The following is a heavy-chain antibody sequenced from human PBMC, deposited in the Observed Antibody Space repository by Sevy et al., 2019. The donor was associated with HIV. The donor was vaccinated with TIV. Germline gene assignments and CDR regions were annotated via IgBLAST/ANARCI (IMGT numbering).Heavy chain of an antibody. Sequence: GGSLRLSCAASGFTFSNYNMNWVRQAPGEGLKWVSSISRSSADIYYTDSVKGRFTVSRDNSRKSLFLQMNGLSAEDTALYYCARDLLVGSTYVFDIWVRGTMVTVSS. CDR1: GFTFSNYN. D-gene: IGHD1-26*01. CDR3: ARDLLVGSTYVFDI. V-gene: IGHV3-21*01. J-gene: IGHJ3*02. CDR2: ISRSSADI.